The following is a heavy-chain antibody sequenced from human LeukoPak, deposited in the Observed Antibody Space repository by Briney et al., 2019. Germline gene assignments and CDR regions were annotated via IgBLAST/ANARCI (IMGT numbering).Heavy chain of an antibody. D-gene: IGHD6-6*01. CDR2: ISAGGGST. V-gene: IGHV3-23*01. J-gene: IGHJ4*02. CDR1: GFTFSSYA. Sequence: GGSLSLSCAASGFTFSSYAMSWVRQAPGKGLEWVSAISAGGGSTYYADSVQGRFTISRDSSKNTLYLQMNSLRAEDTALYYCAKDLRTAPRGIDYWGQGTLVTVSS. CDR3: AKDLRTAPRGIDY.